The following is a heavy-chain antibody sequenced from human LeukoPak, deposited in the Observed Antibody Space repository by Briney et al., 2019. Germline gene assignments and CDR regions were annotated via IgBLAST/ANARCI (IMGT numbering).Heavy chain of an antibody. CDR3: ARRNLPAYYYGSGRPYNWFDP. J-gene: IGHJ5*02. CDR2: INHSGST. Sequence: SETLSLTCAVYGGSFSGYYWSWIRQPPGKGLEWIGGINHSGSTNYNPSLKSRVTISVDTSKNQFSLKLSSVTAADTAVYYCARRNLPAYYYGSGRPYNWFDPWGQGTLVTVSS. V-gene: IGHV4-34*01. CDR1: GGSFSGYY. D-gene: IGHD3-10*01.